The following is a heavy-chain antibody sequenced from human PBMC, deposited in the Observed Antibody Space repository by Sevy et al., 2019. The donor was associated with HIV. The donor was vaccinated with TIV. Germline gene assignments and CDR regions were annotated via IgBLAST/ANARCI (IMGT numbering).Heavy chain of an antibody. V-gene: IGHV3-48*01. Sequence: GGSLRLSCAASGFTFSSYSMNWVRQAPGKGLEWVSYISSSSSTIYYADSVKGRFTISRDNAKNSLYLQMNSLRAEDTAVYYCARDFSSSSGYWGQGTLVTVSS. CDR3: ARDFSSSSGY. D-gene: IGHD6-13*01. CDR1: GFTFSSYS. J-gene: IGHJ4*02. CDR2: ISSSSSTI.